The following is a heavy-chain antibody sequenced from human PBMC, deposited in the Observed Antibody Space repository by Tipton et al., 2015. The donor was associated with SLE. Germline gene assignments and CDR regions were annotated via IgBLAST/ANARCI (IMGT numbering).Heavy chain of an antibody. CDR3: ATHSDNYLGAFNI. CDR1: GYNFASYW. CDR2: IYPGDSDT. V-gene: IGHV5-51*03. Sequence: VQLVQSGAEVKKPGESLRISCKGSGYNFASYWIGWVRQMPGKGLEWMGIIYPGDSDTRYSPSFQGQVTISADKSINTAYLQWSSLKASDTAMYYCATHSDNYLGAFNIWGQGTMVTVSS. D-gene: IGHD2/OR15-2a*01. J-gene: IGHJ3*02.